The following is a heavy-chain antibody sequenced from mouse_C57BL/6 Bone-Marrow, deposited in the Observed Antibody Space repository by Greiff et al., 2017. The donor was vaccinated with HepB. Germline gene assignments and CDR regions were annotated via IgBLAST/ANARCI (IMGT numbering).Heavy chain of an antibody. CDR3: ARDVTTVVAFRYFDV. J-gene: IGHJ1*03. D-gene: IGHD1-1*01. CDR1: GYTFTSYW. V-gene: IGHV1-69*01. CDR2: IDPSDSYT. Sequence: QVQLQQPGAELVMPGASVKLSCKASGYTFTSYWMHWVKQRPGQGLEWIGEIDPSDSYTNYNQKFKGKSTLTVDKSSSTAYMQLSSLTSEDSAVYYCARDVTTVVAFRYFDVWGTGTTVTVSS.